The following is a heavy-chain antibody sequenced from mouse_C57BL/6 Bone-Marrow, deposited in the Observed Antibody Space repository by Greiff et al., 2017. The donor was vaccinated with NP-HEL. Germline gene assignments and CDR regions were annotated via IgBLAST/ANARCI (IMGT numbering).Heavy chain of an antibody. CDR2: IDPNSGGT. J-gene: IGHJ3*01. V-gene: IGHV1-72*01. CDR1: GYTFTSYW. Sequence: VKQSCKASGYTFTSYWMHWVKQRPGRGLEWIGRIDPNSGGTKYNEKFKSKATLTVDKPSSTAYMQLSSLTSEDSAVYYCAREDNSSGYCWFAYWGQGTLVTVSA. D-gene: IGHD3-2*02. CDR3: AREDNSSGYCWFAY.